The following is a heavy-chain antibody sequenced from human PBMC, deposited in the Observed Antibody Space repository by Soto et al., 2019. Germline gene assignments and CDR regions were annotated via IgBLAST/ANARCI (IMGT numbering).Heavy chain of an antibody. J-gene: IGHJ5*02. CDR1: GYTFTSYG. V-gene: IGHV1-18*01. D-gene: IGHD6-25*01. CDR2: ISAYNGNT. Sequence: ASVKVSCKASGYTFTSYGISWVRQAPGQGLEWMGWISAYNGNTNYAQKLQGRVTMTTDTSTSTAYMELRSLRSDDTAVYYCARDKYSSVTGWLDPWGQGTLVTVSS. CDR3: ARDKYSSVTGWLDP.